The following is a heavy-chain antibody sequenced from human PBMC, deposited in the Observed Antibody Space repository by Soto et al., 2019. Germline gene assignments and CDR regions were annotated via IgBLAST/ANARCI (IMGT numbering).Heavy chain of an antibody. J-gene: IGHJ6*02. CDR2: IIPIFGTA. Sequence: SVEVTWKDCGGRLSSYSICWVRQATGQGLEWMGGIIPIFGTANYAQKFQGRVTITADKSTSTAYMELSSLRSEDTAVYYCARDLRFLEWPMVPDYYYGMDVWGQGTTVTVSS. CDR3: ARDLRFLEWPMVPDYYYGMDV. CDR1: GGRLSSYS. V-gene: IGHV1-69*06. D-gene: IGHD3-3*01.